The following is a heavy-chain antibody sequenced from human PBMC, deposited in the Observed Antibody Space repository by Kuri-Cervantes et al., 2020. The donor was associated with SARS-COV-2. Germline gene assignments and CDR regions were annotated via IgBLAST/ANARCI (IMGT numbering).Heavy chain of an antibody. V-gene: IGHV5-51*01. J-gene: IGHJ3*02. Sequence: GGSLRLSCKGSGHSFTSYWIGWVRQMPGKGLEWMGIIYPGDSDTRYSPSFQGQVTISADKSISTAYLQWSSLKASDTAMYYCAMSPSSAGAFDIWGQGTMVTVSS. D-gene: IGHD6-6*01. CDR1: GHSFTSYW. CDR3: AMSPSSAGAFDI. CDR2: IYPGDSDT.